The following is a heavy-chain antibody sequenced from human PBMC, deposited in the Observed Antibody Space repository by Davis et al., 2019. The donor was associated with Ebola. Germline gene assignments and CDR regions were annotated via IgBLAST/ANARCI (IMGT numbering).Heavy chain of an antibody. Sequence: MPSETLSLTCTVSGGSISSYYWSWIRQPPGKGLEWIGYIYYSGSTNYNPSLKSRVTISVDTSKNQFSLKLSSVTAADTAVYYCARRRGRVRHYGLGDWGQGTTVTVSS. CDR3: ARRRGRVRHYGLGD. V-gene: IGHV4-59*08. CDR1: GGSISSYY. D-gene: IGHD1-1*01. CDR2: IYYSGST. J-gene: IGHJ6*02.